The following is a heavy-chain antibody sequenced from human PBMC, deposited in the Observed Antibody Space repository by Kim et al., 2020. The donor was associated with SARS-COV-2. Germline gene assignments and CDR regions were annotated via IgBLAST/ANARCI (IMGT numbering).Heavy chain of an antibody. CDR3: ARGYGSGTNY. Sequence: YADTVKGQFTISRDNATNTLYLQMNSLRLEDTAVYYCARGYGSGTNYWGQGTLVTVST. V-gene: IGHV3-74*01. D-gene: IGHD3-10*01. J-gene: IGHJ4*02.